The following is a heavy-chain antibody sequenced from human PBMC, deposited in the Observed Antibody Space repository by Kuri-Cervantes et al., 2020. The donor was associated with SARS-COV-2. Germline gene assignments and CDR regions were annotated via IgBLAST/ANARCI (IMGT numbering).Heavy chain of an antibody. J-gene: IGHJ5*02. V-gene: IGHV3-23*05. D-gene: IGHD2-21*02. CDR3: ATNRDCAGAPGASNWFDT. Sequence: GGSLRLSCAASGFDFGFRVMSWVRQAPGRGLEWVSAIRCGGSDTYFADSVKGRFTISRDNSRRTLYLQMSSLRPEDTAIYYCATNRDCAGAPGASNWFDTWGQGTLVTVSS. CDR2: IRCGGSDT. CDR1: GFDFGFRV.